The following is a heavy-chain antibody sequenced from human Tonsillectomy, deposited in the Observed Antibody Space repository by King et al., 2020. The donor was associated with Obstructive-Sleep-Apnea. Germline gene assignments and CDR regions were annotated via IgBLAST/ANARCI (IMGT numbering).Heavy chain of an antibody. V-gene: IGHV3-30*04. CDR2: ISYDGSNK. Sequence: QLVQSGGGVVQPVRSLRLSCAASGFTFSSYAMHWVRQAPGKGLEWVAVISYDGSNKYYADSVKGRFTISRDNSKNTLYLQMNSLRAEDTAVYYCARPYNWNDQAPFDYWGQGTLVTVSS. CDR1: GFTFSSYA. CDR3: ARPYNWNDQAPFDY. D-gene: IGHD1-20*01. J-gene: IGHJ4*02.